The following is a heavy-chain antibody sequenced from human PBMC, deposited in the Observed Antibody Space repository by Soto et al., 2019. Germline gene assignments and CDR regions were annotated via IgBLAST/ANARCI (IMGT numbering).Heavy chain of an antibody. CDR3: ARQGATAPTLPFIWSDP. V-gene: IGHV5-51*01. J-gene: IGHJ5*02. D-gene: IGHD1-26*01. CDR2: IYPDNSNT. CDR1: GYNFSGYW. Sequence: GXSLKISWKGSGYNFSGYWIAWVRQMPGKCLEWMGIIYPDNSNTRYSRSFQGQVTISADKSIGTAYLQWSSLRASDTAVYYCARQGATAPTLPFIWSDPWGQGTPVTVS.